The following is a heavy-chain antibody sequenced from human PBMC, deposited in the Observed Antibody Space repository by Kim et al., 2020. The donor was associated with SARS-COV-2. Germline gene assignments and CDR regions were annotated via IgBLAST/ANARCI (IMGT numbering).Heavy chain of an antibody. Sequence: ASVKVSCKASGYTFTSYAMNWVRQAPGQGLEWMGWINTNTGNPTYAQGFTGRFVFSLDTSVSTAYLQISSLKAEDTAVYYCARLQPDTAMVYYYYGMDVWGQGTTVTVSS. CDR3: ARLQPDTAMVYYYYGMDV. CDR1: GYTFTSYA. D-gene: IGHD5-18*01. J-gene: IGHJ6*02. V-gene: IGHV7-4-1*02. CDR2: INTNTGNP.